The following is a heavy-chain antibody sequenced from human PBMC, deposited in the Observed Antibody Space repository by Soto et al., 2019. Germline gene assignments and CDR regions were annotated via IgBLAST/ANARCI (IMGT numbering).Heavy chain of an antibody. CDR2: IYHSGTT. CDR3: ARDSRYCTDSGCSIMRDAFDV. V-gene: IGHV4-4*02. J-gene: IGHJ3*01. Sequence: QVLLQESGPGLVKPSGTLSLTCTVSHFSVTNNKYWSWVRQSPGKPLEWIGGIYHSGTTYYNTSLSSRVSMSMDKSKNQISLILTSVTAADTAVYYCARDSRYCTDSGCSIMRDAFDVWGQGTLVTVSS. D-gene: IGHD2-15*01. CDR1: HFSVTNNKY.